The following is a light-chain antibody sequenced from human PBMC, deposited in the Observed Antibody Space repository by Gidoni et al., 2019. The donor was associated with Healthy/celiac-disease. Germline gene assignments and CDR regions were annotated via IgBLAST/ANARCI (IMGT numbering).Light chain of an antibody. Sequence: QPPSVSVAPGQTARITCGGNNLGSESLFWYQQKPGQAPVLVIYYDTDRPSGLPDRISGSNSGDTATLTISRVEAGDEADYYCQVWDSSDHVVFGGGTKLTVL. CDR3: QVWDSSDHVV. CDR1: NLGSES. V-gene: IGLV3-21*04. J-gene: IGLJ2*01. CDR2: YDT.